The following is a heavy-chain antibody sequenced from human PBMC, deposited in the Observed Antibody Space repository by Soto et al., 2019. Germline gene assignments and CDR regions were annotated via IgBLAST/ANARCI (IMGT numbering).Heavy chain of an antibody. CDR2: IWYDGSNK. Sequence: PGGSRRLSCAASGFTFSSYGMHWGRQAPGKGLEWVAVIWYDGSNKYYADSVKGRFTISRDNSKNTLYLQMNSLRAEDTAVYYCARDGSRYDILTGYFDYWGQGTLVTVSS. J-gene: IGHJ4*02. CDR3: ARDGSRYDILTGYFDY. CDR1: GFTFSSYG. V-gene: IGHV3-33*01. D-gene: IGHD3-9*01.